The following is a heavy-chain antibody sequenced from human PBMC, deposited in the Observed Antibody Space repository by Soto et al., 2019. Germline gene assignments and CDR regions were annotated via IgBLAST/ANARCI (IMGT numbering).Heavy chain of an antibody. V-gene: IGHV4-4*07. CDR3: ARDSRSGGTFDY. Sequence: QVQLQESGPGLVKPSETLSLTCTVSGGSINRHFWSWIRQPAGKGLEWIGRIYISGSTNYNPSLKSRFTMSVDTSKNQFSLRLSSVTAADTAVYYCARDSRSGGTFDYWGPGTLVTVSS. J-gene: IGHJ4*02. CDR1: GGSINRHF. CDR2: IYISGST. D-gene: IGHD6-25*01.